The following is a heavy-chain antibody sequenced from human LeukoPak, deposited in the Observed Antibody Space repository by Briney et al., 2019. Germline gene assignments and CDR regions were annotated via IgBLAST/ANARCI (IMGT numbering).Heavy chain of an antibody. J-gene: IGHJ6*03. CDR2: IIPIFGTA. V-gene: IGHV1-69*01. CDR1: GGTFSSYA. CDR3: ARGEFGGYYYYYYMDV. D-gene: IGHD3-10*01. Sequence: SVKVSCKASGGTFSSYAISWVRQAPGQGLEWMGGIIPIFGTANYAQKFQGRVTITADESTSTAYMELSSLRSEDTAVYYCARGEFGGYYYYYYMDVWGKGATVTVSS.